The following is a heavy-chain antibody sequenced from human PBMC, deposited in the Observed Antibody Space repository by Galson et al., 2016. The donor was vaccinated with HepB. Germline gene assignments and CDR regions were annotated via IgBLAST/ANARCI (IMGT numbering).Heavy chain of an antibody. V-gene: IGHV3-33*08. CDR3: ARGGRNDVFDY. J-gene: IGHJ4*02. Sequence: SLRLSCAASAFTFSSYGMHWVRQAPGKGLEWVALIWSDGSNKYNADSVKGRFTISRDNSKNTLYLQMNSLSVDDTAVYYCARGGRNDVFDYWGQGTLVTVSS. CDR2: IWSDGSNK. CDR1: AFTFSSYG. D-gene: IGHD1-1*01.